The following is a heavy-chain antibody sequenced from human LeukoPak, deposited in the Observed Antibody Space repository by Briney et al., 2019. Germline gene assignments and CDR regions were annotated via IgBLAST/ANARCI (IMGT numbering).Heavy chain of an antibody. D-gene: IGHD6-19*01. CDR2: ISYDGSNK. Sequence: TGGSLRLSFAASGFTFSSHGMHWVRQAPGKGLEWVAVISYDGSNKYYADSVKGRFTISRDNSKNTLYPQMNSLRAEDTAVYHCAKDGRSYSSGWPPFDYWGQGALVTVSS. V-gene: IGHV3-30*18. CDR3: AKDGRSYSSGWPPFDY. CDR1: GFTFSSHG. J-gene: IGHJ4*02.